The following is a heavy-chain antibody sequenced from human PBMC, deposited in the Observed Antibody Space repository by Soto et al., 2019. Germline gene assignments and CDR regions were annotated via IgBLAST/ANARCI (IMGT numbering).Heavy chain of an antibody. CDR3: AKAGSGYDSVTYYTMGY. CDR2: VSYDGSNR. CDR1: GFTFSSYG. J-gene: IGHJ4*02. D-gene: IGHD3-10*01. V-gene: IGHV3-30*18. Sequence: QVQLVESGGGAVQPGRSLRLSCAASGFTFSSYGMHWVRQAPGKGLEWVAVVSYDGSNRYYADSVKGRFTISRDNSKNTLYLQMNSLRAEDTAVYYCAKAGSGYDSVTYYTMGYWGQGTLVTVSS.